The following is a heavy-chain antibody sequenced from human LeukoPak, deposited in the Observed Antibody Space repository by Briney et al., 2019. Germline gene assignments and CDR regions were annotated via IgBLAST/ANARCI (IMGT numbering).Heavy chain of an antibody. J-gene: IGHJ4*02. V-gene: IGHV3-23*01. CDR1: GLTFNTYP. Sequence: GGSLRLSCAPSGLTFNTYPSGGVRHAPGKGLEWVLGISGTGGSTYYADSVKGRFTISRDNSKNTLYLQMNSLRAEDTAVYYCAKDRGYWGQGTLVTVSS. CDR2: ISGTGGST. CDR3: AKDRGY.